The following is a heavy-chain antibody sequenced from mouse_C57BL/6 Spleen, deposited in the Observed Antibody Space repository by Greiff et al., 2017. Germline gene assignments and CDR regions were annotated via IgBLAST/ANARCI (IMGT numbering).Heavy chain of an antibody. D-gene: IGHD2-1*01. CDR1: GYTFTSYW. V-gene: IGHV1-55*01. CDR2: IYPGSGST. Sequence: VQLQQSGAELVKPGASVKMSCKASGYTFTSYWITWVKQRPGQGLEWIGDIYPGSGSTNYNEKFKSKATLTVDTSSSTAYMQLSSLTSEDSAVYYCARGNDYYAMEYWGQGTSVTVSS. CDR3: ARGNDYYAMEY. J-gene: IGHJ4*01.